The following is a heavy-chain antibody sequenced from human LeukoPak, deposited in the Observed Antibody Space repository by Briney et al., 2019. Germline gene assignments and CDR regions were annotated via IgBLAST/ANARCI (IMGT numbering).Heavy chain of an antibody. CDR3: AELGITMIGGV. D-gene: IGHD3-10*02. CDR1: GFTFSGYA. CDR2: ISGSGGST. V-gene: IGHV3-23*01. Sequence: GGSLRLSCAASGFTFSGYAMSWVRQAPGKGLEWASAISGSGGSTYYADSVKGRFTISRDNSKNTLYLQMNSLRAEDTAVYYCAELGITMIGGVWGKGTTVTISS. J-gene: IGHJ6*04.